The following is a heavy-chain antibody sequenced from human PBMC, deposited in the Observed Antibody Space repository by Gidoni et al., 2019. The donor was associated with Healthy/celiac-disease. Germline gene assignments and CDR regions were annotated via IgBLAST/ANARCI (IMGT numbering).Heavy chain of an antibody. CDR2: IKQDGSEK. CDR3: ARVRIQLWLGGFGY. CDR1: GFTFSSYW. V-gene: IGHV3-7*03. Sequence: EVQLVESGGGLVQPGGSLRPSCAASGFTFSSYWMSWVRQAPGKGLELVANIKQDGSEKYYVDSVKGRFTISRDNAKNSLYLQMNSLRAEDTAVYYCARVRIQLWLGGFGYWGQGTLVTVSS. J-gene: IGHJ4*02. D-gene: IGHD5-18*01.